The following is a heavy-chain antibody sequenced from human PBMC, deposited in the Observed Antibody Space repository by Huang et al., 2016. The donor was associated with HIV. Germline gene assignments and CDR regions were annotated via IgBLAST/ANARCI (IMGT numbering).Heavy chain of an antibody. J-gene: IGHJ3*01. D-gene: IGHD3-9*01. CDR2: IYPGDSDL. CDR3: ARGATLTGNTNFFDV. Sequence: EVQLVQSGAEVTKPGESLKISCKGSGYTFTNSWIGWVRQMPGKGLEWMGLIYPGDSDLRYSPTFQGQGTSSADKSISTAYLLWSTLEASDTAMYYCARGATLTGNTNFFDVWGQGTMVSVSS. V-gene: IGHV5-51*06. CDR1: GYTFTNSW.